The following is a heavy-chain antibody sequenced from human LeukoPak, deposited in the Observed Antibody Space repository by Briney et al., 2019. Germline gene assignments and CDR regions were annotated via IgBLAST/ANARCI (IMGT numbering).Heavy chain of an antibody. Sequence: SVKVSCKASGGTFISYAISWVRQAPGQGLEWMGGIIPIFGTANYAQKFQGGVTITADESTSTAYMELSSLRSEDTAVYYCARSVDSSGPFDYWGREPWSPSPQ. CDR3: ARSVDSSGPFDY. D-gene: IGHD3-22*01. CDR1: GGTFISYA. CDR2: IIPIFGTA. J-gene: IGHJ4*02. V-gene: IGHV1-69*13.